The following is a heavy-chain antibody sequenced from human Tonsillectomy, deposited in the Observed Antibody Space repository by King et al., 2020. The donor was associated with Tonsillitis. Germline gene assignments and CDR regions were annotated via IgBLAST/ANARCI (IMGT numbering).Heavy chain of an antibody. D-gene: IGHD3-10*01. V-gene: IGHV4-30-4*07. Sequence: QLQESGPGLVKPSQTLSLTCAVSGGSISSGGYSWSWIRQPPGKGLEWIGYIYYSGSTYYNPSLKSRVTISVDTSKNQFSLKLSSVTAADTAVYYCARGGNYYGSGSPNSTPNDYWGRGTLVTVSS. CDR2: IYYSGST. CDR3: ARGGNYYGSGSPNSTPNDY. CDR1: GGSISSGGYS. J-gene: IGHJ4*02.